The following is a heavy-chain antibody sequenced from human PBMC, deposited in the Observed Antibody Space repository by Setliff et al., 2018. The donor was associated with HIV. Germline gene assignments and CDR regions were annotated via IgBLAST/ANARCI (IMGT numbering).Heavy chain of an antibody. Sequence: SETLSLTCTVSGGSISSHYWSWIRQPPGKGLEWIGSIYYSGSTNYNPSLKSRVTISVDTSKNQFSLRLNSVTAADTAVYYCARGKGRWLVHRYNWFDPWGQGTLVTVSS. J-gene: IGHJ5*02. V-gene: IGHV4-59*11. CDR1: GGSISSHY. CDR2: IYYSGST. CDR3: ARGKGRWLVHRYNWFDP. D-gene: IGHD6-19*01.